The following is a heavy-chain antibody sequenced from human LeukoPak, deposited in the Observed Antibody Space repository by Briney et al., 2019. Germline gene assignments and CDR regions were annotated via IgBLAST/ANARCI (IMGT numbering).Heavy chain of an antibody. CDR1: GGSISSGSYY. J-gene: IGHJ3*02. CDR3: AKSNGYGLVDI. Sequence: SETLSLTCTVSGGSISSGSYYWSWIREPAGKGLKWLGNNFYRGSTYYSLSLRRRVTISLDTSRNQFSLKLNSVTAADTAVYYWAKSNGYGLVDIWGQGTMVTVSS. V-gene: IGHV4-39*07. D-gene: IGHD3-10*01. CDR2: NFYRGST.